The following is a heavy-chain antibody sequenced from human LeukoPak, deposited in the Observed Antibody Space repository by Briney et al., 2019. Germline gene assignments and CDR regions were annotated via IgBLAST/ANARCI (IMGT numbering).Heavy chain of an antibody. Sequence: PGGSLRLSCTASGFTFSNAWMSRVRQAPGKGLEWVGRIRKKANNYTTEYGASVKGRFTISRDDSKNSLYLQMNGLKSEDTAVYYCTRDSGTYNWFDPWGQGTLVTVSS. V-gene: IGHV3-72*01. CDR3: TRDSGTYNWFDP. D-gene: IGHD1-26*01. CDR1: GFTFSNAW. CDR2: IRKKANNYTT. J-gene: IGHJ5*02.